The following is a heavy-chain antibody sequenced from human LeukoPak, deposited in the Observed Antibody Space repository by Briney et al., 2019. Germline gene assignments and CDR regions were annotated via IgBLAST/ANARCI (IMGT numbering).Heavy chain of an antibody. D-gene: IGHD6-6*01. J-gene: IGHJ5*02. CDR3: ARGSGSSSLNWFDP. V-gene: IGHV3-33*01. CDR2: IWYDGSNT. CDR1: GFTFSSYG. Sequence: GGSLRLSCAASGFTFSSYGMHWVRQAPDNWLESVAFIWYDGSNTYYADSVKGRFTISRDNSKNTLYLQMNSLRAEDTAVYYCARGSGSSSLNWFDPWGQGALVTVSS.